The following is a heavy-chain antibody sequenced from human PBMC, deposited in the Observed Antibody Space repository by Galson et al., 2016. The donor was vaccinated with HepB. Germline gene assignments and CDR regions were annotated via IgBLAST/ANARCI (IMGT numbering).Heavy chain of an antibody. CDR1: RFTFTRYT. CDR3: ARTPGYSGTWYDAFDI. J-gene: IGHJ3*02. Sequence: SLRLSCAASRFTFTRYTMNWVRQSPGKGLEWVSSISGGSSYKYYADSVKGRFTISRDNSKNSLYLQMNSLRAGDTAIYFCARTPGYSGTWYDAFDIWGPGTIVTVSS. V-gene: IGHV3-21*01. CDR2: ISGGSSYK. D-gene: IGHD6-13*01.